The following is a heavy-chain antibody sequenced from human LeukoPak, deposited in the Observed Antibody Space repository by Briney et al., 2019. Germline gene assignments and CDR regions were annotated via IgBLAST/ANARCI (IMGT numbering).Heavy chain of an antibody. CDR3: ARDQNIVGANGWFDP. V-gene: IGHV1-2*02. Sequence: ASVKVSCKASGYTFTGYYMHWVRQAPGQGLEWMGWINPNSGGTNYAQKFQGRVTMTRDTSISTAYMELSRLRSDDTAVYYCARDQNIVGANGWFDPWGQGTLVTVSS. D-gene: IGHD1-26*01. CDR2: INPNSGGT. J-gene: IGHJ5*02. CDR1: GYTFTGYY.